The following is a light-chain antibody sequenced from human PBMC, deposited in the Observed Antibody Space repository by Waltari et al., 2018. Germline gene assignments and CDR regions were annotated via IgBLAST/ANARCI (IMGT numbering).Light chain of an antibody. CDR1: QSVSSTY. Sequence: EIVLTQSPGTLSLSPGERATISCRASQSVSSTYLAWYQQKPGQAPRLLIYGASSRATDIPDRFSGGGSGTDFTLTISRLEPEDFAVYYCQRYGNSPTFGQGTKLEI. V-gene: IGKV3-20*01. CDR3: QRYGNSPT. CDR2: GAS. J-gene: IGKJ2*01.